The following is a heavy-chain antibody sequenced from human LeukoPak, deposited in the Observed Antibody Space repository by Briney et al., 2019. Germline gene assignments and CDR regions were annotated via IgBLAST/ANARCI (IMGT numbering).Heavy chain of an antibody. V-gene: IGHV3-48*02. J-gene: IGHJ4*02. CDR3: ARGEDY. CDR1: GFTFHFYS. Sequence: GGSLRLSCAASGFTFHFYSMTWVRQAPGKGLEWVSYISSRGSTIYYTDSVKSRFTVSRDNAKNSLNLQMNSLRDEDTAVYYCARGEDYWGQGTLVTVSS. CDR2: ISSRGSTI.